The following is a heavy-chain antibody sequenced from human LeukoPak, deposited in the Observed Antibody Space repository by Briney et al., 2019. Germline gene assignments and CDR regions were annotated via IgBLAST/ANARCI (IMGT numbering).Heavy chain of an antibody. CDR1: GFTFSSYA. V-gene: IGHV3-23*01. CDR3: AKLGIVVVVAATTWFDP. Sequence: GGSLRLSCAASGFTFSSYAMSWVRQAPGKGVEWVSAISGSGGSTYYADSVKGRFTISRDNSKNTLYLQMNSLRAEDTAVYYCAKLGIVVVVAATTWFDPWGQGTLVTVSS. D-gene: IGHD2-15*01. CDR2: ISGSGGST. J-gene: IGHJ5*02.